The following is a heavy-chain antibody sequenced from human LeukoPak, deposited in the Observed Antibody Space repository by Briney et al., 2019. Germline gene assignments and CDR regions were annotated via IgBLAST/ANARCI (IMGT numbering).Heavy chain of an antibody. D-gene: IGHD6-13*01. Sequence: ASVKVSCKASGYTFTSYDINWVRQATGQGLEWMGWMNPNRGKTGYTKKFQGRVTMTRNTSISTAYMELSSLRSEDTAVYYCARVRPLYIAAIGTVENFDYWGQGTLVTVSS. CDR3: ARVRPLYIAAIGTVENFDY. V-gene: IGHV1-8*01. CDR2: MNPNRGKT. J-gene: IGHJ4*02. CDR1: GYTFTSYD.